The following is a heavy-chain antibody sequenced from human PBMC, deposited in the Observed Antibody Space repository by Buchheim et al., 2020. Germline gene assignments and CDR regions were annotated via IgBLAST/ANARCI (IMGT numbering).Heavy chain of an antibody. D-gene: IGHD2/OR15-2a*01. CDR1: GFSFSDYS. V-gene: IGHV3-48*02. J-gene: IGHJ4*02. CDR3: ARDRNWAFDH. CDR2: IRGSDGNI. Sequence: EVQLVESGGGLVQPGGSLTLSCAASGFSFSDYSMNWVRQAPGKGLEWLSYIRGSDGNIHYGDPMKGRITISRDNATNSLSLQMHSLRDEDTSVYYCARDRNWAFDHWGQGTL.